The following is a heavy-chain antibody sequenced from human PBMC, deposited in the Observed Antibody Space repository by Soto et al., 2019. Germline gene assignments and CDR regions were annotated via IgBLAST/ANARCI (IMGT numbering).Heavy chain of an antibody. J-gene: IGHJ4*01. CDR2: IKSKTDGGTT. Sequence: GGSLRLSCAASGFSFSNAWINWVRQVPEKGLERVGRIKSKTDGGTTDFAAPVKGRFAISRDDSNNMLYLQMNSLKTEDTAVYYCTTDSYSTIVIIRFDYWGHGTLVTVSS. D-gene: IGHD6-13*01. CDR3: TTDSYSTIVIIRFDY. V-gene: IGHV3-15*07. CDR1: GFSFSNAW.